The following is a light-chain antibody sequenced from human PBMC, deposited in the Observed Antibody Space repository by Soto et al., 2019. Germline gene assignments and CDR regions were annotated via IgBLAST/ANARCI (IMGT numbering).Light chain of an antibody. CDR3: QQVNSYPLT. Sequence: DIQLTQSPSFLSASVGDRVTITCRASHGISSYLAWYQQKPGKAPKLLIYAASTVQRGVPSRFSGSGSGTEFTLTISSLQPEDFATYYCQQVNSYPLTFGGGTKVEIK. V-gene: IGKV1-9*01. J-gene: IGKJ4*01. CDR2: AAS. CDR1: HGISSY.